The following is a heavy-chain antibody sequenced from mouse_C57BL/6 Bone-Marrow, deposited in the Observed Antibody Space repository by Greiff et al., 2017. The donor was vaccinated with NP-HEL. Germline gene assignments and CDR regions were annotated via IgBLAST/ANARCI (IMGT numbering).Heavy chain of an antibody. CDR3: ASLNYGDAMDY. Sequence: EVPLVESGGGLVQPGGSLTLSCAASGFTFSDYYMYFVRPTPVTRLEWVAYISNGGGSTYYPDTVKGRFTISRDNAKNTLYLQMSRLKSEDTAMYYCASLNYGDAMDYWGQGTSVTVSS. D-gene: IGHD1-1*01. CDR2: ISNGGGST. J-gene: IGHJ4*01. V-gene: IGHV5-12*01. CDR1: GFTFSDYY.